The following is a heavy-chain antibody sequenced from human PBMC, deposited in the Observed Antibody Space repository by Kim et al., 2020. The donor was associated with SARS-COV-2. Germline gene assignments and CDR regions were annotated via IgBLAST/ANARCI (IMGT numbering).Heavy chain of an antibody. V-gene: IGHV1-46*01. CDR1: GYTFTSYY. Sequence: ASVKVSCKASGYTFTSYYMHWVRQAPGQGLEWMGIINPSGGSTSYAQKFQGRVTMTRDTSTSTVYMELSSLRSEDTAVYYCARGDILTGYYSYYFDYWGQGTLVTVSS. J-gene: IGHJ4*02. CDR2: INPSGGST. D-gene: IGHD3-9*01. CDR3: ARGDILTGYYSYYFDY.